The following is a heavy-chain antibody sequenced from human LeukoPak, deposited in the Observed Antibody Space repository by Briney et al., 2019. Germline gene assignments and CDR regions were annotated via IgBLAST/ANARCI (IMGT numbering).Heavy chain of an antibody. D-gene: IGHD3-10*01. CDR2: IYTSGST. J-gene: IGHJ5*02. CDR3: AREAITMVRGVTFNWFDP. CDR1: GGSISSYY. V-gene: IGHV4-4*07. Sequence: NPSETLSLTCTVSGGSISSYYWRWIRQPAGKGLEWIGRIYTSGSTNYNPSLKSRVTMSVDTSKNQFSLKLSSVTAADTAVYYCAREAITMVRGVTFNWFDPWGQGTLVTVSS.